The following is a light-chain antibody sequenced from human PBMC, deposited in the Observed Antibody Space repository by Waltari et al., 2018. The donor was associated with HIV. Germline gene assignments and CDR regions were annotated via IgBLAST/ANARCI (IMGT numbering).Light chain of an antibody. CDR3: QQYSSSWA. CDR1: QSVSSW. Sequence: DVQMTQSPFTLSASVGDRATITCRASQSVSSWLAWYQQKPGKPPKLLIYKASTLQSGVPSRFSGSGSGTEFTLTISGLQPDDFATYFCQQYSSSWAFGQGTKVEI. CDR2: KAS. V-gene: IGKV1-5*03. J-gene: IGKJ1*01.